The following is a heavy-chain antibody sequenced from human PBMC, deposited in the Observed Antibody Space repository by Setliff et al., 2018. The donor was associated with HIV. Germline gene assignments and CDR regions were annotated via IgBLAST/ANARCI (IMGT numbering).Heavy chain of an antibody. CDR1: GFTFAKAW. CDR3: VSEAVAGVSFDY. CDR2: IKPTVDAGTT. J-gene: IGHJ4*02. V-gene: IGHV3-15*01. Sequence: GGSLRLSCAASGFTFAKAWMTWVRQAPGRGLEWVGHIKPTVDAGTTYYAAPVKGRFTISRDDSRQTLFLQMTSLRVEDTAVYYCVSEAVAGVSFDYWGQGTLVTVSS. D-gene: IGHD6-13*01.